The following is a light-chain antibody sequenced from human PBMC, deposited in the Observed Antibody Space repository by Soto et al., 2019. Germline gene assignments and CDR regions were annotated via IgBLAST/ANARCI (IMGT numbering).Light chain of an antibody. V-gene: IGKV4-1*01. CDR2: WAS. CDR3: QQYYSTPRT. J-gene: IGKJ1*01. CDR1: QSVLYSSNNKNY. Sequence: DIVMTQSPESLAVSLGERVTINCKSSQSVLYSSNNKNYLAWYQQKPGQPPKLLIYWASTRQSGVPDRFSGSGSGTDFTLTISSLQAEDVAVYYCQQYYSTPRTFGQGTKVEIK.